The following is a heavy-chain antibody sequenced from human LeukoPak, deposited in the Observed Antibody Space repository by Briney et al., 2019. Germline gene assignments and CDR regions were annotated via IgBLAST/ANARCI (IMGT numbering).Heavy chain of an antibody. J-gene: IGHJ5*02. CDR2: ISGSDGST. D-gene: IGHD2-2*02. V-gene: IGHV3-23*01. Sequence: GGSLRLSCAASGFTFSSYAMSWVRQAPGKGLEWVSAISGSDGSTYYADSVKGRFTISRDNSKNTLYLQMNSLRAEDTAVYYCAKGPSIVVVPAAIHHWGQGTLVTVSS. CDR1: GFTFSSYA. CDR3: AKGPSIVVVPAAIHH.